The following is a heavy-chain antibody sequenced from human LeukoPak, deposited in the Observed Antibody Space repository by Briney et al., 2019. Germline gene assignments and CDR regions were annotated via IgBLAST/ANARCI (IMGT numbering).Heavy chain of an antibody. CDR3: AKAPTQKNAANYYYVDV. D-gene: IGHD6-13*01. CDR2: ITGSGGSA. Sequence: GGSLRLSCAASGFTFSSYAMTWVRQAPGKGLEWVSGITGSGGSAYYADSVKGRFTISIDNSKDTLYLQMNSLRDEETALYYCAKAPTQKNAANYYYVDVKGKGATVTISS. J-gene: IGHJ6*03. CDR1: GFTFSSYA. V-gene: IGHV3-23*01.